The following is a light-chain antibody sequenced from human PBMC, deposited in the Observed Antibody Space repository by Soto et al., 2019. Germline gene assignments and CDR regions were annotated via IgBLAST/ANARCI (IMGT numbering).Light chain of an antibody. J-gene: IGLJ2*01. Sequence: QTVLTQPPSVCAAPGQKVTISCSGSSSNIGNNYVSWYQQLPGTAPKLLIYDNNKRPSGIPDRFSGSKSGTSATLGITGLQTGDEADYYCGPWDSSLSVVVFGGGTKLTVL. CDR3: GPWDSSLSVVV. CDR1: SSNIGNNY. V-gene: IGLV1-51*01. CDR2: DNN.